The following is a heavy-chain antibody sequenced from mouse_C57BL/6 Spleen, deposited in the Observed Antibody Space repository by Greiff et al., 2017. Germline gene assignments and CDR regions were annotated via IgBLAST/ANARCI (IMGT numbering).Heavy chain of an antibody. CDR3: AREKANWDFDY. Sequence: DVKLVESGGGLVKPGGSLKLSCAASGFTFSSYAMSWVRQTPEKRLEWVATISDGGSYTYYPDNVKGRFTISRDNAKNNLYLQMSHLKSEDTAMYYCAREKANWDFDYWGQGTTLTVSS. CDR1: GFTFSSYA. CDR2: ISDGGSYT. V-gene: IGHV5-4*01. D-gene: IGHD4-1*01. J-gene: IGHJ2*01.